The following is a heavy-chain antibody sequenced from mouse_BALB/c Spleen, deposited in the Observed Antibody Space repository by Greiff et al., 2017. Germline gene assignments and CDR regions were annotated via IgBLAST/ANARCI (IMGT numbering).Heavy chain of an antibody. V-gene: IGHV1S81*02. CDR1: GYTFTSYY. CDR3: TRGGSQRYFDV. CDR2: INPSNGGT. D-gene: IGHD1-1*02. Sequence: QVQLQQPGAELVTPGASVKLSCKASGYTFTSYYMYWVKQRPGQGLEWIGGINPSNGGTNFNEKFKSKATLTVDNSSRTDYMQLSSLTSEDSAVYSCTRGGSQRYFDVWGAGTTVTVSS. J-gene: IGHJ1*01.